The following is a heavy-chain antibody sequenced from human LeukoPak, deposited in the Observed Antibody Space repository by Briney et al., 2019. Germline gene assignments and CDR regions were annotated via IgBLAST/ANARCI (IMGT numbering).Heavy chain of an antibody. CDR2: ISGSGGST. Sequence: GGSLRLSCAASGFTYSSYAMSWVRQAPGKGLEWVSAISGSGGSTYYADSVKGRFTISRDNSKNTLYLQMNSLRAEDMVVYYCAKEDLIVVVVAATRGAFDIWGQGTMVTVSS. V-gene: IGHV3-23*01. D-gene: IGHD2-15*01. CDR3: AKEDLIVVVVAATRGAFDI. CDR1: GFTYSSYA. J-gene: IGHJ3*02.